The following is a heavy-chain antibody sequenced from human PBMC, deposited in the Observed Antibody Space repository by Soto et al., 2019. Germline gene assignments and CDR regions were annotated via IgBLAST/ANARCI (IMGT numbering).Heavy chain of an antibody. CDR1: GGTFSSYT. J-gene: IGHJ6*03. D-gene: IGHD3-10*01. CDR3: ARSITMVRGVSQGLTKGKNYYYMDV. Sequence: GASVKVSCKASGGTFSSYTISWVRQAPGQGLEWMGRIIPILGIANYAQKFQGRVTITADKSTSTAYMELSSLRSEDTAVYYCARSITMVRGVSQGLTKGKNYYYMDVWGKGTTVTVSS. V-gene: IGHV1-69*02. CDR2: IIPILGIA.